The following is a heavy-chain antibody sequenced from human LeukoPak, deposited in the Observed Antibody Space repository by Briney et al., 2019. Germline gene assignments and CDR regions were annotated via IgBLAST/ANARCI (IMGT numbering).Heavy chain of an antibody. Sequence: SVKVSCKASGGTFISYAISWVRQAPGQGLEWMGGIIPIFGTANYAQKFQGRVTITADESTSTAYMELSSLRSEDTAVYYCATLIVGATNAYDIWGQGTMVTVSS. V-gene: IGHV1-69*13. J-gene: IGHJ3*02. D-gene: IGHD1-26*01. CDR2: IIPIFGTA. CDR3: ATLIVGATNAYDI. CDR1: GGTFISYA.